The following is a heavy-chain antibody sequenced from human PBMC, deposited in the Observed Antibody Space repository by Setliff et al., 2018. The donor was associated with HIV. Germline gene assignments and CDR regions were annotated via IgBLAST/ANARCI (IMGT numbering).Heavy chain of an antibody. J-gene: IGHJ6*04. V-gene: IGHV1-8*02. CDR2: MNPNSGVT. Sequence: ASVKVSCKASGHTLSNSDIHWVRRATGQGLEWMGWMNPNSGVTGYALKFHDRVTMTGDTSISTAYLELRSLTSEDTAVYYCASGKGVGGVVITDGLDVWGKGTTVTVSS. D-gene: IGHD3-10*01. CDR3: ASGKGVGGVVITDGLDV. CDR1: GHTLSNSD.